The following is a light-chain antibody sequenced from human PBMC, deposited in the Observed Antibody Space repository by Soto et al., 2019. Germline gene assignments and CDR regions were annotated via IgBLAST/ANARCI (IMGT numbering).Light chain of an antibody. CDR1: QSILYSPNNKNY. V-gene: IGKV4-1*01. CDR3: QQYYDVPQT. CDR2: WAS. Sequence: DIVMTQSPDSMAVSLGERATINCKSSQSILYSPNNKNYLAWYQQKPGQPPKLLIYWASTRESGVPDRFSGSGSWTDFTLTIRSLQDEDVAVYYRQQYYDVPQTFGQGTKVEIK. J-gene: IGKJ1*01.